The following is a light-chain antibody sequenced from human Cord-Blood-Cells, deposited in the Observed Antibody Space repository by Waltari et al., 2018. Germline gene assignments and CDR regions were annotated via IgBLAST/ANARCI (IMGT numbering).Light chain of an antibody. V-gene: IGLV3-19*01. CDR2: GKN. Sequence: SSELTQDPAVSVALGQTVRITCKGDSLRSYYASWYQQKPGQAPVLVISGKNNRPSGIPDRFSDSSSGNTASVTITGAQAEDEADYYCNSRDSSGNHVVFGGGTKLTVL. CDR3: NSRDSSGNHVV. J-gene: IGLJ2*01. CDR1: SLRSYY.